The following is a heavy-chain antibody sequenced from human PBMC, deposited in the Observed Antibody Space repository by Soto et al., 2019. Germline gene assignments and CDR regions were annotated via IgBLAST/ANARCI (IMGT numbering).Heavy chain of an antibody. CDR1: GGTFSSYA. J-gene: IGHJ5*02. D-gene: IGHD2-2*01. Sequence: QVQLVQSGAEVKKPGSSVKVSCKASGGTFSSYAISWVQQAPGQGLEWMGGIIPIFGTANYAQKFQGRVTITADESTSTAYMELSSLRSEDTAVYYCARDLLYCSSTSCRWFDPWGQGTLVTVSS. CDR2: IIPIFGTA. CDR3: ARDLLYCSSTSCRWFDP. V-gene: IGHV1-69*01.